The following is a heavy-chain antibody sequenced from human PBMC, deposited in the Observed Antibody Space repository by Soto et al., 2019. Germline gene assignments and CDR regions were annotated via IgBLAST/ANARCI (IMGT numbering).Heavy chain of an antibody. CDR2: INSDGSST. CDR1: GFTFSSYW. D-gene: IGHD2-15*01. CDR3: VRKSLVVAAATREDY. V-gene: IGHV3-74*01. J-gene: IGHJ4*02. Sequence: EVQLVESGGGLVQPGGSLRLSCAASGFTFSSYWMHWVRQAPGKGLVWVSRINSDGSSTSYADSVKGRFTISRDNAKNTLYLQMNSLGAEDTAVYYCVRKSLVVAAATREDYWGQGTLVTVSS.